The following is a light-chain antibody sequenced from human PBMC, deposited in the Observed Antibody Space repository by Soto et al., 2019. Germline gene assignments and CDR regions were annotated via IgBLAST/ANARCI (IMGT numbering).Light chain of an antibody. V-gene: IGLV1-40*01. J-gene: IGLJ3*02. CDR3: QSYDSSLRGRV. Sequence: QSVLTQPPSVSGAPGQRVTISCTGSSSNIGAGYDVHWYQQLPGTAPKLLIYGNSNRPSGVPDRFSGSKSGTSASLAITGLQAADEADYYCQSYDSSLRGRVFGGGTKLTVL. CDR1: SSNIGAGYD. CDR2: GNS.